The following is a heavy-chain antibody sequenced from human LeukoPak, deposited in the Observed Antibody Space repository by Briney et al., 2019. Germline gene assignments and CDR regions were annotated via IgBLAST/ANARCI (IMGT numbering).Heavy chain of an antibody. D-gene: IGHD2-2*01. CDR2: VSGSGDAA. J-gene: IGHJ5*02. CDR3: AKERRYCSSTSCYDWFDP. Sequence: GGSLRLSCAASGFTSSNYAMSWVRQAPGKGLEWVSGVSGSGDAARYADSVKGRFTISKDNSKNTLYLQMNSLRAEDTAVYYCAKERRYCSSTSCYDWFDPWGQGTLVTVSS. V-gene: IGHV3-23*01. CDR1: GFTSSNYA.